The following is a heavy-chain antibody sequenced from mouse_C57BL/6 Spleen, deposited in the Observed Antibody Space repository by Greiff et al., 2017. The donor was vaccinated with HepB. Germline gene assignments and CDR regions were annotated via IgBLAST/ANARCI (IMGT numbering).Heavy chain of an antibody. CDR2: IYPGDGDT. CDR3: ARWVLDY. CDR1: GYAFSSSW. V-gene: IGHV1-82*01. J-gene: IGHJ2*01. Sequence: VQLQQSGPELVTPGASVKISCKASGYAFSSSWMNWVKQRPGKGLEWIGRIYPGDGDTNYNGKFKGKATLTADKSSSTAYMQLSSLTSEDSAVYFCARWVLDYWGQGTTLTVSS.